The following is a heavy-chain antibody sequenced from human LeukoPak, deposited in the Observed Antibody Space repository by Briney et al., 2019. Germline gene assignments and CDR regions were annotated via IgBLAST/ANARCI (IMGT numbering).Heavy chain of an antibody. CDR2: ISSSSTTI. CDR3: ARDSYYYYVMDV. CDR1: GFTLSSYN. V-gene: IGHV3-48*02. Sequence: GGSLRLSCAASGFTLSSYNMNWVRQAPGKGLERVSSISSSSTTIYYADSVEGRFTISRDNAKNSLYLQMSSLRDEDTAVYYCARDSYYYYVMDVWGQGTTVTVSS. J-gene: IGHJ6*02.